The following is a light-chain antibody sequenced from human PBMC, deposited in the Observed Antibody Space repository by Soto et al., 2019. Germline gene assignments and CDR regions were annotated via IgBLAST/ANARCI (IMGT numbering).Light chain of an antibody. J-gene: IGKJ4*01. Sequence: ESVLTQSPGTPSLSPGERATLSCRASQSVSSSYLAWYQQKPGQAPRLLIYGASSRATGTPDRFSGSGSGTDFTLTISRLEPEDFAVYYCQQYGSSPLTFGGGTKWIS. V-gene: IGKV3-20*01. CDR2: GAS. CDR1: QSVSSSY. CDR3: QQYGSSPLT.